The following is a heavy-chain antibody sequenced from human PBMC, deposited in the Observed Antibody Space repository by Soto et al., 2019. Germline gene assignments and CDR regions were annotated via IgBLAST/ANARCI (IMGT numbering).Heavy chain of an antibody. D-gene: IGHD4-4*01. Sequence: ASVKVSCKASGYTFTSYGISWVRQAPGQGLEWMGLISAYNGNTNYAQKLQGRVTMTTDTSTSTAYMELRSLRSDDTAVYYCARDPIPRMTTVTTDYYYYMDVWGKGTTVTVSS. CDR1: GYTFTSYG. J-gene: IGHJ6*03. V-gene: IGHV1-18*01. CDR2: ISAYNGNT. CDR3: ARDPIPRMTTVTTDYYYYMDV.